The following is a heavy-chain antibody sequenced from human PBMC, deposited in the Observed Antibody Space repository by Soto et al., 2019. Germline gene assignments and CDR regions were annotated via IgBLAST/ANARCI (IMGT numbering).Heavy chain of an antibody. CDR3: ARHGPHGDYRGYAFDI. J-gene: IGHJ3*02. CDR1: GYSFTSYW. V-gene: IGHV5-51*01. Sequence: PGDSLKVSCNGSGYSFTSYWIGWVLQMPGKGLEWMGIIYPGDSDTRYSPSFQGQVTISADKSISTAYLQWSSLKASDTAMYYCARHGPHGDYRGYAFDIWGQGTMVTVSS. CDR2: IYPGDSDT. D-gene: IGHD4-17*01.